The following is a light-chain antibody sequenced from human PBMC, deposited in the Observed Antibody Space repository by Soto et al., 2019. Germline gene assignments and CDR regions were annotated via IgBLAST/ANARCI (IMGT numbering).Light chain of an antibody. J-gene: IGKJ4*01. CDR3: QQYGSSPLT. CDR1: QSVTSNY. V-gene: IGKV3-20*01. Sequence: EIVLTQSPGTLSLSPGERATLSYRASQSVTSNYLAWYQQKPGQAPRLLIYGASSRAADIPDRFSGSGSGTDFTLTISRLEPEDFAVYYCQQYGSSPLTFGGGTKVEIK. CDR2: GAS.